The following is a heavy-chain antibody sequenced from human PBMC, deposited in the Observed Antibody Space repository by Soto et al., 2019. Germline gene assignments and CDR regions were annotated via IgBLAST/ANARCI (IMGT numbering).Heavy chain of an antibody. CDR1: GYTFTSYY. J-gene: IGHJ4*02. V-gene: IGHV1-46*01. D-gene: IGHD2-2*01. CDR3: TSAGQYCTSTTCKAY. CDR2: INPSGGST. Sequence: ASVKVSCKASGYTFTSYYMHWVRQAPGQGLEWMGIINPSGGSTSYAQKFQGRVTMTRDTSTSTVYMELSSLRSEDTAVYYCTSAGQYCTSTTCKAYWGQGTLVTVSS.